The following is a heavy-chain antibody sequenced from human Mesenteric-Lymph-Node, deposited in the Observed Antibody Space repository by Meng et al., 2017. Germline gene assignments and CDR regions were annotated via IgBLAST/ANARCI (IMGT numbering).Heavy chain of an antibody. J-gene: IGHJ4*02. CDR1: GFTFSSYA. CDR3: AKADGDYDPHFDY. Sequence: GESLKISCAASGFTFSSYAMSWVRQAPGKGLEWVSAISGSGGSTYYADSVKGRFTIPRDNSKNTLYLQMNSLRAEDTAVYYCAKADGDYDPHFDYWGQGTLVTVSS. V-gene: IGHV3-23*01. D-gene: IGHD4-17*01. CDR2: ISGSGGST.